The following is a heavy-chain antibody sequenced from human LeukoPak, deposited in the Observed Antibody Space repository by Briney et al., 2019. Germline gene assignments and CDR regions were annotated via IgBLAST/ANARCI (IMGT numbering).Heavy chain of an antibody. V-gene: IGHV3-23*01. CDR1: GFTFSDYA. CDR2: LSGSGDKT. D-gene: IGHD2-15*01. Sequence: GGSLRLSCAASGFTFSDYAMSWLRQAPGGGLEGVSALSGSGDKTFHADSVKGRFTTSRDNSKNTLSLQMSSLRVEDSAVYFCAKDTSAWWYHRAYMNVWGTGTTVTVSS. J-gene: IGHJ6*03. CDR3: AKDTSAWWYHRAYMNV.